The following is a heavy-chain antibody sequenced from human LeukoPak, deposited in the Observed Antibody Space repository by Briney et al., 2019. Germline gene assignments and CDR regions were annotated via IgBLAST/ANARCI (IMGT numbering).Heavy chain of an antibody. CDR2: IKQDGSEK. J-gene: IGHJ3*02. CDR3: ARDISYYDSSGYYPVAFDI. D-gene: IGHD3-22*01. CDR1: GFTFSSYW. V-gene: IGHV3-7*01. Sequence: GGSVRLSCAASGFTFSSYWMSWVRQAPGKGLEWVANIKQDGSEKYYVDSVKGQFTISRDNAKNSLYLQMNSLRAEDTAVYYCARDISYYDSSGYYPVAFDIWGQGTMVTVSS.